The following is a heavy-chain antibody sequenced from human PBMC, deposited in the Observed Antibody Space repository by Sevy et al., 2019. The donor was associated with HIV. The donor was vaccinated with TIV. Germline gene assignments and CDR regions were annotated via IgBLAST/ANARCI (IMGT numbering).Heavy chain of an antibody. J-gene: IGHJ4*02. V-gene: IGHV3-7*01. Sequence: GGSPRLSCVASGFTFSNSWMNWVRQAPGKGLEWVANINPGGTEEFYVDSVKGRFIISRATAKNALFLQMNSLRAEDTVVYYCTRVSRETDDDYWGQGALVTVSS. CDR3: TRVSRETDDDY. CDR2: INPGGTEE. CDR1: GFTFSNSW. D-gene: IGHD2-2*01.